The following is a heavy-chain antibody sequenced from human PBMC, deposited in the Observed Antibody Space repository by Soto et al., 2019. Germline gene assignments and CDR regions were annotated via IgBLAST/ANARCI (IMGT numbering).Heavy chain of an antibody. CDR2: IYYSGST. J-gene: IGHJ4*02. CDR1: GGSISSGGYY. Sequence: QVQLQESGPGLVKPSQTLSLTCTVSGGSISSGGYYWSWIRQHPGKGLEWIGYIYYSGSTYYNPSLKSRVTISVDPYKNQFSLKLSSVTAADTAVYYCARDSLGEGIDYWGQGTLVTVSS. V-gene: IGHV4-31*03. CDR3: ARDSLGEGIDY. D-gene: IGHD4-17*01.